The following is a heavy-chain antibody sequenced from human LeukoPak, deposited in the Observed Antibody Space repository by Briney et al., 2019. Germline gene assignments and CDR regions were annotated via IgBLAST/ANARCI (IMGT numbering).Heavy chain of an antibody. V-gene: IGHV4-59*01. CDR3: ARGGYYDSSGYDIDY. D-gene: IGHD3-22*01. J-gene: IGHJ4*02. CDR2: IYYSGST. Sequence: SETLSLTRTVSGGSISSYYWSWIRQPPGKGLEWIGYIYYSGSTNYNPSLKSRVTISVDTSKNQFSLKLSSVTAADTAVYYCARGGYYDSSGYDIDYWGQGTLVTVSS. CDR1: GGSISSYY.